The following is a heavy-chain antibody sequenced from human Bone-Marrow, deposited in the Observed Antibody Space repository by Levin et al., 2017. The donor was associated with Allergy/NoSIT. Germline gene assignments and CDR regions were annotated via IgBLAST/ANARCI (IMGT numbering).Heavy chain of an antibody. CDR2: IKSKTDGGTT. J-gene: IGHJ4*02. D-gene: IGHD1-26*01. V-gene: IGHV3-15*01. CDR3: TTDTVGAMNSDY. CDR1: GFTFSNAW. Sequence: GESLMISCAASGFTFSNAWMSWVRQAPGKGLEWVGRIKSKTDGGTTDYAAPVKGRFTISRDDSKNTLYLQMNSLKTEDTAVYYCTTDTVGAMNSDYWGQGTLVTVSS.